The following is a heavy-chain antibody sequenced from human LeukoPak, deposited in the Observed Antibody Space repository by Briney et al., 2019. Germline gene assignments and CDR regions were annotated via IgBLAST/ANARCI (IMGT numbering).Heavy chain of an antibody. CDR1: GGSISSYY. CDR2: IYYSGST. J-gene: IGHJ4*02. D-gene: IGHD4-17*01. Sequence: SETLSLTCTVSGGSISSYYWSWLRQPPGKGLEWIGYIYYSGSTNYNPSLKSRVTISVDTSKNQFSLKLSSVTAADTAVYYCASQLRSKPRGFDYWGQGTLVTVSS. V-gene: IGHV4-59*01. CDR3: ASQLRSKPRGFDY.